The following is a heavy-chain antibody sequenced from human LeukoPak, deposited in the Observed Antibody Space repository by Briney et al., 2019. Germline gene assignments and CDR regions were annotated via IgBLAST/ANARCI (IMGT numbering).Heavy chain of an antibody. J-gene: IGHJ4*02. CDR1: CYTFTSYG. D-gene: IGHD5-12*01. V-gene: IGHV1-18*01. CDR2: ISAYNCYT. Sequence: GASVKVSCKAPCYTFTSYGISWVREAPGHGLEWVGGISAYNCYTNYAQKLQGRVTMTTDTSTSTAYMELRSLRSDDTAVYYCARPRSGYSGYDFGVAGGYFDYWGQGTLVTVSS. CDR3: ARPRSGYSGYDFGVAGGYFDY.